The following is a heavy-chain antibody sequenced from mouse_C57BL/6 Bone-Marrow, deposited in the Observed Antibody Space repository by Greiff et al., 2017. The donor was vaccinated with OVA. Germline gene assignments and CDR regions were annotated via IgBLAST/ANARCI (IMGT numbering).Heavy chain of an antibody. CDR1: GFTFSDYG. CDR3: AYDPWFAY. D-gene: IGHD2-10*02. Sequence: EVKLMESGGGLVKPGGSLKLSCAASGFTFSDYGMHWVRQAPEKGLEWVAYISSGSSTIYYADTVKGRFTISRDNAKNTLFLQMTSLRSEDTAMYYCAYDPWFAYWGQGTLVTVSA. V-gene: IGHV5-17*01. CDR2: ISSGSSTI. J-gene: IGHJ3*01.